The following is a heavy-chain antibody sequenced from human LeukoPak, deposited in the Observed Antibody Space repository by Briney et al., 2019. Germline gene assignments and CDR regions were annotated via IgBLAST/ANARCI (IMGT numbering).Heavy chain of an antibody. J-gene: IGHJ3*02. CDR3: ARGRWDYNFWTGYYTVVLNGFDI. CDR1: GYTFTSYG. V-gene: IGHV1-18*01. Sequence: ASAKVSCKAPGYTFTSYGISWGRQAPGQGLEWMGWISAYNGNTNYAQKLQGRVTMTTDTSTSTAYMELRSLRSDDTALYFCARGRWDYNFWTGYYTVVLNGFDIWGQGTMVNVYS. CDR2: ISAYNGNT. D-gene: IGHD3-3*01.